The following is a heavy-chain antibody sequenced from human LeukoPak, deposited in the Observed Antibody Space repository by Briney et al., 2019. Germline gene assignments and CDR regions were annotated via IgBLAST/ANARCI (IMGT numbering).Heavy chain of an antibody. V-gene: IGHV3-9*01. CDR3: AKAPQSVIWGATWFDY. CDR1: GFTFVDYA. Sequence: GGSLRLSCAASGFTFVDYAMPWVRQAPGKGLEWVSGISCNSGSIVYADDVKGRFNISRDNAKNSLYLQMNSLRAEDTALYYCAKAPQSVIWGATWFDYWGQGTLVTVSS. J-gene: IGHJ4*02. CDR2: ISCNSGSI. D-gene: IGHD1-26*01.